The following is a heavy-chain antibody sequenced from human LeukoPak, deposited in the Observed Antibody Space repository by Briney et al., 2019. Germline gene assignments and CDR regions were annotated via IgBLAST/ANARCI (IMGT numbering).Heavy chain of an antibody. J-gene: IGHJ3*02. CDR2: IYHSGST. CDR1: GGSISSGGYY. Sequence: ASETLSLTCTVSGGSISSGGYYWSWIRQPPGKGLEWIGYIYHSGSTYYNPSLKSRVTISVDRSKNQFSLKLSSVTAAGTAMYYCARQVDVGCSSTKCYGHGAFDIWGQGTVVSVSS. CDR3: ARQVDVGCSSTKCYGHGAFDI. V-gene: IGHV4-30-2*01. D-gene: IGHD2-2*01.